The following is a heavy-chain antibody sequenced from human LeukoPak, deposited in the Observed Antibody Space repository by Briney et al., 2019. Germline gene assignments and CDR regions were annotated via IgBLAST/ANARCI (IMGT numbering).Heavy chain of an antibody. V-gene: IGHV4-59*08. J-gene: IGHJ5*02. CDR2: IYYSGST. CDR1: GGSISSYY. D-gene: IGHD3-10*01. Sequence: SETLSLTCTVSGGSISSYYWSWIRQPPGKGLEWIGYIYYSGSTNYNPSLKSRVTISVDTSKSQFSLKLSSVTAADTAVYYCARQGGYYGSGSYSWFDPWGQGTLVTVSS. CDR3: ARQGGYYGSGSYSWFDP.